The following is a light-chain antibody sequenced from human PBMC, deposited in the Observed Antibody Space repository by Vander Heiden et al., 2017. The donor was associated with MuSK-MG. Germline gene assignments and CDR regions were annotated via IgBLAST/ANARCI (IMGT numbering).Light chain of an antibody. CDR1: QSVSSY. J-gene: IGKJ5*01. CDR2: DAS. V-gene: IGKV3-11*01. CDR3: QQRSNCPIT. Sequence: EIVLTQSPATLSLSPGERATLSCRASQSVSSYLAWYQQKPGQAPRLLIYDASNMATGIPARFSGSGSGTDFTLTISSLEPEDFAVYYCQQRSNCPITFGQGTQVEIK.